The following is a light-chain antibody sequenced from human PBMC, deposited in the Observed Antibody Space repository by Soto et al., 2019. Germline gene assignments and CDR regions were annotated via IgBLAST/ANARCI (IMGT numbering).Light chain of an antibody. J-gene: IGKJ5*01. CDR2: DAS. CDR3: QQYYSYPSLT. V-gene: IGKV1-33*01. CDR1: QDISNY. Sequence: DIQVTQSPSSLSASVGDRVTITCQASQDISNYLNWYQQKPGKAPKLLIYDASNLETGVASRFSGSGSGTDFTFTISSLQPEDFTTYYCQQYYSYPSLTFGQGTRLDIK.